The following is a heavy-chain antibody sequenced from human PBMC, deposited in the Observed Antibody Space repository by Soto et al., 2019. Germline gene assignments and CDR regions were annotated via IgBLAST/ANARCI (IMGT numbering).Heavy chain of an antibody. Sequence: SETLSLTCTVSGGSISSSTFYWGWIRQPPGKGLEWIGSIYYSGSTYYNPSLKSRVSISVDTSKNQFSLKLSSVTAADTAVYYCARHWRYNFWSAYYTDQFDYWGQGTLVTVS. CDR2: IYYSGST. CDR1: GGSISSSTFY. J-gene: IGHJ4*02. V-gene: IGHV4-39*01. D-gene: IGHD3-3*01. CDR3: ARHWRYNFWSAYYTDQFDY.